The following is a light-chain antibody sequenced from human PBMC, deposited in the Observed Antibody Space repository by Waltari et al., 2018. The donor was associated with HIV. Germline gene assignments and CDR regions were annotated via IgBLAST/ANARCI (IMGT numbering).Light chain of an antibody. J-gene: IGKJ4*01. Sequence: EIVLTQSPATLSLSPGERATLSCTASENINNYLAWYQQKPGQPPRLVLYDASNRAPGVPDRFSGGGSETHFALTISSLEPEDFAVYYCQQRRNWPLTFGAGTKVEMK. CDR3: QQRRNWPLT. CDR2: DAS. V-gene: IGKV3-11*01. CDR1: ENINNY.